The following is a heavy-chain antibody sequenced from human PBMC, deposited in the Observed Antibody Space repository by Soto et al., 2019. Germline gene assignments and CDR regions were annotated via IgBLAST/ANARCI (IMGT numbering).Heavy chain of an antibody. CDR2: INPSGGSP. Sequence: QVQVVQSGAEVKKPGASVKVSCRASGYTFTNYYMHWVRQAPGQGLEWMGIINPSGGSPTYAQKFQARVTMTSDTSTSTVYLELSSLRSEDTAVYYCSRGDLTTNLLTPTTSGFADWGQGTLVTVSS. J-gene: IGHJ5*02. D-gene: IGHD1-26*01. CDR3: SRGDLTTNLLTPTTSGFAD. CDR1: GYTFTNYY. V-gene: IGHV1-46*01.